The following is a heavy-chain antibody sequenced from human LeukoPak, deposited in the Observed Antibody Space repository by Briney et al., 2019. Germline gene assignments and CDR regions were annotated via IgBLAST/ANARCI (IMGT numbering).Heavy chain of an antibody. D-gene: IGHD6-13*01. V-gene: IGHV3-11*01. CDR2: ISSSGNTI. CDR1: GFTFSDYN. CDR3: ARPKYSSSWQIFDY. Sequence: KPGGSLRLSCAASGFTFSDYNMSWIRQAPGKGLEWVSYISSSGNTIYYADSVKGRFTISRDNAKNSVFLQMNSLRAEDTAVYYCARPKYSSSWQIFDYWGQGTLVTASS. J-gene: IGHJ4*02.